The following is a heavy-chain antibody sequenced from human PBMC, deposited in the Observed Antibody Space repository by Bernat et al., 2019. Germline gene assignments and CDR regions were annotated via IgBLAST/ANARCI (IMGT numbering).Heavy chain of an antibody. CDR3: ARGARNGAKFDY. Sequence: QVQLVQSGAEVKKPGASVKISCKASGYTFTTYAIHWVRQAPGQRLEWMGWINTGYGYTRYSQNFQGRVTITRDTSASTADVELRSLRSGDTAVDYCARGARNGAKFDYWGQGTLVTVSS. CDR2: INTGYGYT. J-gene: IGHJ4*02. CDR1: GYTFTTYA. D-gene: IGHD1-1*01. V-gene: IGHV1-3*04.